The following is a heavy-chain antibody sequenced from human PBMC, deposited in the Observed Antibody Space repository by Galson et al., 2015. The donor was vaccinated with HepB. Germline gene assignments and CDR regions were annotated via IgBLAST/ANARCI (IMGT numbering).Heavy chain of an antibody. Sequence: SLRLSCAAPGFTFSSFAMSWVRQAPGKGLEWVSTITSSGGSTYYADSVKGRFTISRDNSKDTLYPQMNSLRAEDTAVYYCARTFYFDYWGQGTPVTVSS. V-gene: IGHV3-23*01. J-gene: IGHJ4*02. CDR2: ITSSGGST. CDR3: ARTFYFDY. CDR1: GFTFSSFA.